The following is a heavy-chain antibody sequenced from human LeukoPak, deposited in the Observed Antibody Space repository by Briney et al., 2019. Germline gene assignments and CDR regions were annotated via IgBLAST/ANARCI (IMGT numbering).Heavy chain of an antibody. D-gene: IGHD4-23*01. V-gene: IGHV4-34*01. CDR1: GGSFSGYY. Sequence: PSETLSLTCAVYGGSFSGYYWSWIRQPPGKGLEWIGEINHSGSTNYNPSLKSRVTISVDTSKNQFSLKLSSVTAADTAVYYCARDPTRYASTTVVASNFDYWGQGTLVTVSS. J-gene: IGHJ4*02. CDR3: ARDPTRYASTTVVASNFDY. CDR2: INHSGST.